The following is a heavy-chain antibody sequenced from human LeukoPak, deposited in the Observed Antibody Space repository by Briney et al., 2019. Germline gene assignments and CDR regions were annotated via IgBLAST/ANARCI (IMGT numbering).Heavy chain of an antibody. D-gene: IGHD3-10*01. V-gene: IGHV4-39*01. Sequence: PSETLSLTCTVSGGSISSSSYYWGWIRQPPGKGLEGIGRIYYSGSTYYNPSLKSRVTISVDTSKNQFSLKLSSVTAADTAVYYCARPNGSGSYYPFGYWGQGTLVTVSS. CDR2: IYYSGST. J-gene: IGHJ4*02. CDR3: ARPNGSGSYYPFGY. CDR1: GGSISSSSYY.